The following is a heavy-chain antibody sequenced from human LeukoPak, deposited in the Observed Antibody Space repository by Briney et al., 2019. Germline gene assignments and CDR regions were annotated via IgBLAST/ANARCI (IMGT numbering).Heavy chain of an antibody. V-gene: IGHV1-18*01. Sequence: ASVKVSCKASGFIFTKYGISWVRQAPGQGLEWVGWISGYNGDTNYAQKLQGRVTMTTDTSTTTAYMELRSLRSDDTAVYYCARDRVGRYDSSGYPPDYWGQGTRVTVSS. CDR3: ARDRVGRYDSSGYPPDY. J-gene: IGHJ4*02. D-gene: IGHD3-22*01. CDR1: GFIFTKYG. CDR2: ISGYNGDT.